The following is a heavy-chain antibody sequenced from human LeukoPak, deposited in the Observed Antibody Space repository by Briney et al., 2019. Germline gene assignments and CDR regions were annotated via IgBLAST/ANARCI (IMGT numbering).Heavy chain of an antibody. CDR1: GNSISSGHY. CDR2: IYLSGTT. V-gene: IGHV4-38-2*02. Sequence: PSETLSLTCSVSGNSISSGHYWGWIRQTPGKGLEWIGSIYLSGTTYYNPSLKSRVTISVDTSKNQFSLKLSSVTAAHTAVYFCERIFILCGFSSYLDHWRRGTLVTVSS. CDR3: ERIFILCGFSSYLDH. D-gene: IGHD2-21*01. J-gene: IGHJ4*02.